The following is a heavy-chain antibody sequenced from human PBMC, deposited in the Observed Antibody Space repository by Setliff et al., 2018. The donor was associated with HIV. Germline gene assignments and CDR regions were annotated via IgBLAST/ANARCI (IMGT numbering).Heavy chain of an antibody. Sequence: SETLSLTCTVSGDPISTYYWSWVRKPPGKGLEWIGYVYYSGSTSYSPSLRGRVTMSVDPSKNQFSLKLNSVTAADTAIYYCARGNYDTSDYYTNFYYYYMDVWGKGTAGTV. V-gene: IGHV4-59*01. J-gene: IGHJ6*03. D-gene: IGHD3-22*01. CDR1: GDPISTYY. CDR2: VYYSGST. CDR3: ARGNYDTSDYYTNFYYYYMDV.